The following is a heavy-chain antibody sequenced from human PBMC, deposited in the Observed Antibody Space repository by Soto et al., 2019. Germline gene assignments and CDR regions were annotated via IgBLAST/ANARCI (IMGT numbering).Heavy chain of an antibody. J-gene: IGHJ4*02. CDR2: IHYSGRT. CDR1: NGSISGFY. D-gene: IGHD1-26*01. CDR3: VRVGVGIGNHFDS. Sequence: QVQLQESGPGLVKPSETLSLTCSASNGSISGFYWTWIRQPPGKILEWIGYIHYSGRTDYNPALTSGATMSVDTSKNHFSLNLKSITAADTAVYYCVRVGVGIGNHFDSWGRGTLVTVSS. V-gene: IGHV4-59*12.